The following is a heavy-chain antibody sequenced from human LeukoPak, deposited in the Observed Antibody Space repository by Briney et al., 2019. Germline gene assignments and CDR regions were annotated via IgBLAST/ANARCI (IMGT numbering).Heavy chain of an antibody. CDR2: ISGSGGST. CDR3: ARDSPGYLAYDS. J-gene: IGHJ4*02. Sequence: GGSLRLSPAASGFTFSSYAMSWVRQAPGKGLEWVSAISGSGGSTYYADSVKGRFTISRDNSKNTLYLQMNSLRAEDTAVYYCARDSPGYLAYDSWGQGTLVTVSS. V-gene: IGHV3-23*01. CDR1: GFTFSSYA. D-gene: IGHD1-1*01.